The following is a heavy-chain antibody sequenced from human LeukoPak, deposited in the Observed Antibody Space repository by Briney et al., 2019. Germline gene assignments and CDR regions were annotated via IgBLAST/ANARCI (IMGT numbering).Heavy chain of an antibody. CDR2: TDTSGNYI. Sequence: GGSLRLSCEASGFTFSNYGMNWVRQAPGKGLEWVSFTDTSGNYIYYGDSVKGRFTISRDNARNLLSLQMNGPRAEDTAVYYCARGRSITLLRGVAMSDGFDIWGQGAMVAVSS. D-gene: IGHD3-10*01. CDR3: ARGRSITLLRGVAMSDGFDI. CDR1: GFTFSNYG. V-gene: IGHV3-21*06. J-gene: IGHJ3*02.